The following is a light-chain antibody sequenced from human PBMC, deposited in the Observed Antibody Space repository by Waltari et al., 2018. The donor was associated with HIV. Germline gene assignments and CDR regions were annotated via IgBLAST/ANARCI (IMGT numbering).Light chain of an antibody. V-gene: IGLV2-8*01. CDR2: EVS. CDR1: SSDVGGSNY. CDR3: SSYAGSNNLV. Sequence: QSALTQPPSASGSPGQSVTISCTGISSDVGGSNYVSWYQQHPGKAPQLMFYEVSKRPAGVPDRFSGSKSGNTASLTVSGLQAEDEADYYCSSYAGSNNLVFGGGTKLTVL. J-gene: IGLJ2*01.